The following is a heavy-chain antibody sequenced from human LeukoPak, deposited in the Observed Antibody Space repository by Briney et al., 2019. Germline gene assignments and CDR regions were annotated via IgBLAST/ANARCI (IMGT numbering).Heavy chain of an antibody. D-gene: IGHD2-2*01. J-gene: IGHJ4*02. CDR1: GGSFSGYY. CDR2: INHSGST. Sequence: SSETLSLTCAVYGGSFSGYYWSWIRQPPGKGLEWIGEINHSGSTNYNPSLKSRVTISVDTSKNQFSLKLSSVTAADTAVYYCARLGYCSTTSCAKGPFDYWGQGTLVTVSS. V-gene: IGHV4-34*01. CDR3: ARLGYCSTTSCAKGPFDY.